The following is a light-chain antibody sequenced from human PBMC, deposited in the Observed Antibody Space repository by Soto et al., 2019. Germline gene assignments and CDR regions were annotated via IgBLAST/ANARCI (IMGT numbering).Light chain of an antibody. CDR2: DAS. V-gene: IGKV3-11*01. Sequence: EIVLTQSPATLSLSPGERATLSCRASQSVSSYLAWYQQKPGQAPRLLIYDASNRATGIPARFSGSGSGIDFTLTISSLEPEDFAVYYCQQRSNWLLTFGGGTKVEI. CDR1: QSVSSY. CDR3: QQRSNWLLT. J-gene: IGKJ4*01.